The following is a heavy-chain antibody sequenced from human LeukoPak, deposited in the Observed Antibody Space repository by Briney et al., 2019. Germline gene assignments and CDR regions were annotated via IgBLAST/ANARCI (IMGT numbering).Heavy chain of an antibody. D-gene: IGHD5-18*01. CDR1: GGTFSSYA. CDR3: ARNMGVGYSYGTDY. J-gene: IGHJ4*02. V-gene: IGHV1-69*10. Sequence: SVKVSCKASGGTFSSYAISWVRQAPGQGLEWMGGIIPILGTANYAQKFQGRVTITADKSTSTAYMELSSLRSEDTAVYYCARNMGVGYSYGTDYWGQGTLVTVSS. CDR2: IIPILGTA.